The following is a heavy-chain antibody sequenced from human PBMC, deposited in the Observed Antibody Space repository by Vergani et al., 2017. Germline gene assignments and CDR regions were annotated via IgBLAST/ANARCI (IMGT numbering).Heavy chain of an antibody. J-gene: IGHJ6*03. V-gene: IGHV4-31*03. D-gene: IGHD2-15*01. CDR3: ARLGGGYCSGGSCYAYYYYYMDV. CDR2: IYYSGST. CDR1: GGSISSGGYY. Sequence: QVQLQESGPGLVKPSQTLSLTCTVSGGSISSGGYYWSWIRQHPGKGLEWIGYIYYSGSTYYNPSLKSRVTISVDTSKNQFSLKLSSVTAADTAVYYCARLGGGYCSGGSCYAYYYYYMDVWGKGTTVTVSS.